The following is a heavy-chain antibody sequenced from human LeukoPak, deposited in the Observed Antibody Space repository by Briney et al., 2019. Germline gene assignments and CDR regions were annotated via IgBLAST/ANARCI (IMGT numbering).Heavy chain of an antibody. Sequence: GESLKISCKGSGYSFTSYWIGWVRQMPGKGLEWMGIIYPGDSETRYSPSFQGQVTISADKSISTAYLQWSSLKASDTAMYYCARRTYYYGSGSYPFDYWGQGTLVTVSS. CDR3: ARRTYYYGSGSYPFDY. D-gene: IGHD3-10*01. CDR1: GYSFTSYW. V-gene: IGHV5-51*01. J-gene: IGHJ4*02. CDR2: IYPGDSET.